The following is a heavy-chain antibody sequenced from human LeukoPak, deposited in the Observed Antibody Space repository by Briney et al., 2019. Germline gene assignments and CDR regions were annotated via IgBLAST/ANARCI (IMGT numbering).Heavy chain of an antibody. CDR3: ARDWGYGDELWRWFDP. J-gene: IGHJ5*02. Sequence: GRSLRLSCAASGFTFSDYYMSCIRQAPGKGLEWVSYISSSGSTIYYADSVKGRFTISRDTAKNSLYLQMNSLRAEDTAVYYCARDWGYGDELWRWFDPWGQGTLVTVSS. V-gene: IGHV3-11*01. CDR1: GFTFSDYY. D-gene: IGHD4-17*01. CDR2: ISSSGSTI.